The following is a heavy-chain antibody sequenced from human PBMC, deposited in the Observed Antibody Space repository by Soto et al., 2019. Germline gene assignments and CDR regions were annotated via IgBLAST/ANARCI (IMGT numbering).Heavy chain of an antibody. CDR3: AKARKLWFPFDY. CDR1: GFTFSSYA. J-gene: IGHJ4*02. Sequence: GGSLRLSCAASGFTFSSYAKSWGRQAPGKGLEWVSAISGSGGSTYYADSVKGRFTISRDNSKNTLYLQMNSLRAEDTAVYYCAKARKLWFPFDYWGQGTLVTVSS. V-gene: IGHV3-23*01. CDR2: ISGSGGST. D-gene: IGHD5-18*01.